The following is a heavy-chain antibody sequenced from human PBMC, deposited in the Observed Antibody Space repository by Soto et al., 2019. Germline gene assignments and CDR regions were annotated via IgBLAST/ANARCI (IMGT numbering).Heavy chain of an antibody. CDR2: ISPYNGKT. J-gene: IGHJ3*02. CDR3: ANDRYSGNCCDAFEI. CDR1: GYKFTSYG. V-gene: IGHV1-18*01. D-gene: IGHD2-15*01. Sequence: GPGVKKPGASVSISCKASGYKFTSYGFIWVRQAPGHGLEWVGWISPYNGKTEYAQNFRGRVTLPTDTSTSTAYMDLSSLRSDDTAVYYCANDRYSGNCCDAFEIWGQGTTVIVSS.